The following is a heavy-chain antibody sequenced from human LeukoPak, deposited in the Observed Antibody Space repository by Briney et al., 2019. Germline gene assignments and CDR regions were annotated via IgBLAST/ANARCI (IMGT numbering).Heavy chain of an antibody. J-gene: IGHJ3*02. CDR3: ARQLVRRGDAFDI. CDR1: GDITHY. D-gene: IGHD6-6*01. Sequence: PSETLSLTCTVSGDITHYWGWIRQPPGKGLEWIGYIYYSGSTNYNPSLKSRVTISVDTSKNQFSLKLSSVTAADTAVYYCARQLVRRGDAFDIWGQGTMVTVSS. CDR2: IYYSGST. V-gene: IGHV4-59*08.